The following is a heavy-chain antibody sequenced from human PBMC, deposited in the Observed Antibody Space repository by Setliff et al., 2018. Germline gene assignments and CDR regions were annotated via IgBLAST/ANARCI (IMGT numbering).Heavy chain of an antibody. V-gene: IGHV3-33*08. J-gene: IGHJ4*02. CDR3: ARDRGGGLYDY. CDR1: GFTISYYA. CDR2: IWDDGGNK. D-gene: IGHD3-16*01. Sequence: PGGSLRLSCAASGFTISYYAIHWVRQAPGKGLEWVAVIWDDGGNKYHADSVKGRFTISRDNSKNTLYLQMNSLRAEDTAIYFCARDRGGGLYDYWGLGTLVTVSS.